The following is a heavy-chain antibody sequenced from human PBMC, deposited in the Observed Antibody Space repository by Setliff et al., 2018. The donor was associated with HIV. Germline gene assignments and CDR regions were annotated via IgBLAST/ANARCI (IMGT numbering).Heavy chain of an antibody. Sequence: ASVKVSCKASGYIFNSYGISWVRQAPGQGLEWMGWISAYNGNTNYAQKVQGRVSMTTDTSTSTAYMELRSLRSDDTAVYYCARDHYDISTGYYRTYYYMDVWGKGTTVTVSS. CDR2: ISAYNGNT. CDR3: ARDHYDISTGYYRTYYYMDV. J-gene: IGHJ6*03. V-gene: IGHV1-18*01. D-gene: IGHD3-9*01. CDR1: GYIFNSYG.